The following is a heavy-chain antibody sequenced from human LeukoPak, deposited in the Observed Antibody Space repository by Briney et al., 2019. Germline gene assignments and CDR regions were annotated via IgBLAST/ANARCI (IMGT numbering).Heavy chain of an antibody. CDR3: ARRNSGTWWSFDS. CDR1: RFTFSSYW. D-gene: IGHD2-15*01. Sequence: GGSLRLSCEASRFTFSSYWMSWVRQAPGKGLEWVANIKDDGSQKNYIDSVKGRFTISRDNAKASLFLQMNSLSSEDTAVYYWARRNSGTWWSFDSWGQGTLVTVSS. CDR2: IKDDGSQK. J-gene: IGHJ4*02. V-gene: IGHV3-7*01.